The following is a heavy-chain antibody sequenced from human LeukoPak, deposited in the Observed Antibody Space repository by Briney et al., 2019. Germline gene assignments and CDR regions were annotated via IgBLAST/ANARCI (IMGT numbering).Heavy chain of an antibody. J-gene: IGHJ4*02. CDR2: IYYSGST. V-gene: IGHV4-39*01. CDR1: GGSISSSSYY. D-gene: IGHD2-15*01. CDR3: ARQASGIFYNQDPHYFDY. Sequence: SETLSLTCTVSGGSISSSSYYWGWIRQPPGKGLEWIGSIYYSGSTYYNPSLKSRVTMSVDTSKNQFSLKLSSVTAADTAVYYCARQASGIFYNQDPHYFDYWGQGTLVTVSS.